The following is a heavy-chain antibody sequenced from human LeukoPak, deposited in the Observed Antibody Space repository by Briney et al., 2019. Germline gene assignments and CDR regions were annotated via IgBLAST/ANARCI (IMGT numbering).Heavy chain of an antibody. J-gene: IGHJ4*02. CDR1: GGSISSSNW. D-gene: IGHD6-13*01. V-gene: IGHV4-4*02. CDR2: IYHSGST. Sequence: SGTLSLTCAVSGGSISSSNWWSWVRQPPGKGLEWIGEIYHSGSTNYNPSLKSRVTISVDTSKNQFSLKLGSVTAADTAVYYCARHRSSSWYIHFDYWGQGTLVTVSS. CDR3: ARHRSSSWYIHFDY.